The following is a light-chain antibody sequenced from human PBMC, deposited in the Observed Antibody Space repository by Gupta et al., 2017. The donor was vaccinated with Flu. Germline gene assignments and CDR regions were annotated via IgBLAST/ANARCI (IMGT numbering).Light chain of an antibody. V-gene: IGKV2-28*01. Sequence: DIVMTQSPLSLPVTPGEPASISCRSSQSLLHSNGYNYLDWYLQKPGQSPQLLVYLGSNRASGVPDRFSGSRSGTDFTLKISRVEAEEVGVYYCMQALQTPITFGQGTRLEIK. CDR1: QSLLHSNGYNY. CDR3: MQALQTPIT. J-gene: IGKJ5*01. CDR2: LGS.